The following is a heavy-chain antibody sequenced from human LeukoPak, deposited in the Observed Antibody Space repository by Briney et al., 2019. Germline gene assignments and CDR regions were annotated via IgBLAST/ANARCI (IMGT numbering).Heavy chain of an antibody. Sequence: GGSLRLSCAASGFTFSSYAMHWVRQAPGKGLEWAAIISYDGSNKYYADSVKGRFTISRDNSKNTLYLQMNSLRAEDTAVYYCAREYSSSWAFYYGMDVWGQGTTVTVSS. CDR3: AREYSSSWAFYYGMDV. J-gene: IGHJ6*02. CDR2: ISYDGSNK. D-gene: IGHD6-13*01. V-gene: IGHV3-30-3*01. CDR1: GFTFSSYA.